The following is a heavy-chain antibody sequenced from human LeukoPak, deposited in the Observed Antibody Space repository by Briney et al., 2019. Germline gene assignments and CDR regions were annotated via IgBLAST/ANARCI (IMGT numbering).Heavy chain of an antibody. V-gene: IGHV3-21*01. CDR2: ISSSSSYI. D-gene: IGHD4-17*01. CDR1: GFTFCSYG. J-gene: IGHJ6*02. Sequence: GGSLRLSCAASGFTFCSYGMHWVRQAPGKGLEWVSSISSSSSYIYYADSVKGRFTISRDNAKNSLYLQMNSLRAEDTAVYYCARPYGDYSSYYYYGMDVWGQGTTVTVSS. CDR3: ARPYGDYSSYYYYGMDV.